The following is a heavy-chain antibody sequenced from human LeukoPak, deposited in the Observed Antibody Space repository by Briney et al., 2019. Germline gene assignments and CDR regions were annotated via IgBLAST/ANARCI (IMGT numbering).Heavy chain of an antibody. D-gene: IGHD2-15*01. V-gene: IGHV3-30*02. CDR1: GFTFSSYG. CDR3: AKPPYCSGGSCYSAEYFQH. J-gene: IGHJ1*01. CDR2: IRYDGSNK. Sequence: GGSLRLSCAASGFTFSSYGMHWVRQAPGKGLEWVAFIRYDGSNKYYADSVKGRFPISRENSKNTLYLQMNSLRAEDTAVYYCAKPPYCSGGSCYSAEYFQHWGQGTLVTVSS.